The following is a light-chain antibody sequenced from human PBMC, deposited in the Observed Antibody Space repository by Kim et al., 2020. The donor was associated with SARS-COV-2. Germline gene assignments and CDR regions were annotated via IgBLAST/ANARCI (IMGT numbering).Light chain of an antibody. J-gene: IGLJ3*02. CDR3: SAWDSSLSAWV. V-gene: IGLV10-54*01. CDR1: SNNVGNQG. CDR2: RNN. Sequence: AGLTQPPSVSKGLRQTATLTCTGNSNNVGNQGATWLQQHRGHPPKLLSYRNNNRPSGISERLSASRSGNTASLTITGLQPEDEADYYCSAWDSSLSAWVFGGRTQLTVL.